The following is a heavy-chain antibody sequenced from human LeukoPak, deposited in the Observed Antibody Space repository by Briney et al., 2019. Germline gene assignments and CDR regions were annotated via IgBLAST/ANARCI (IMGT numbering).Heavy chain of an antibody. CDR1: GGSFSGYY. J-gene: IGHJ5*02. D-gene: IGHD3-3*01. V-gene: IGHV4-59*10. CDR2: IYTSGST. CDR3: ARAQWEWLLYRKGHFNNWFDP. Sequence: SETLSLTCAVYGGSFSGYYWSWIRQPPGKGLEWIGRIYTSGSTNYNPSLKSRVTMSVDTSKNQFSLKLSSVTAADTAVYYCARAQWEWLLYRKGHFNNWFDPWGQGTLVTVSS.